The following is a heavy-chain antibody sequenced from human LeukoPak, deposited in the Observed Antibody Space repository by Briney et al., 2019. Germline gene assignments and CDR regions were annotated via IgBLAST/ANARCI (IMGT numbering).Heavy chain of an antibody. CDR3: ARDRGNQRGYYYYMDV. Sequence: GGSLRLSCAASGFTFSSYGMHWVRQAPGKGLEWVAFIRYDGSNKYYADSVKGRFTISRDNSKNTLYLQMNSLRAEDTAVYYCARDRGNQRGYYYYMDVWGKGTTVTVSS. D-gene: IGHD1-14*01. V-gene: IGHV3-30*02. CDR1: GFTFSSYG. CDR2: IRYDGSNK. J-gene: IGHJ6*03.